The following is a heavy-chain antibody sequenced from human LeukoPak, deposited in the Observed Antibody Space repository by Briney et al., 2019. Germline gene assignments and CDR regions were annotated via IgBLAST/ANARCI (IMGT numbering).Heavy chain of an antibody. CDR3: AKAPSMYYVKYYFDY. CDR1: GFTFSSYA. Sequence: GGSLRLSCAASGFTFSSYAMSWARQAPGKGLEWVSAISGSGGSTYYADSVKGRFTISRDNSKNTLYLQMNSLRAEDTAVYYCAKAPSMYYVKYYFDYWGQGTLVTVSS. V-gene: IGHV3-23*01. CDR2: ISGSGGST. J-gene: IGHJ4*02. D-gene: IGHD3-10*02.